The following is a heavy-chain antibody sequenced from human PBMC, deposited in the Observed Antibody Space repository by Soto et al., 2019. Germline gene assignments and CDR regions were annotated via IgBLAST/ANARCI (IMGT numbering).Heavy chain of an antibody. CDR3: AKDPHYSSGWYSFWFDP. V-gene: IGHV3-9*01. Sequence: GGSPRLSCAASGFTFDDYAMHWVRQAPGKGLEWVSGISWNSGSIGYADSVKGRFTISRDNAKNSLYLQMNSLRAEDTALYYCAKDPHYSSGWYSFWFDPWGQGXLVTVYS. D-gene: IGHD6-19*01. J-gene: IGHJ5*02. CDR2: ISWNSGSI. CDR1: GFTFDDYA.